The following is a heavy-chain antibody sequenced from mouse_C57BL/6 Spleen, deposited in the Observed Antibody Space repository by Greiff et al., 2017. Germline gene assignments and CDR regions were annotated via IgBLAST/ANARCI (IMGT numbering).Heavy chain of an antibody. J-gene: IGHJ2*01. D-gene: IGHD1-1*01. Sequence: QVQLQQSGAELARPGASVKLSCKASGYTFTSYGISWVKQRTGQGLEWIGEIYPRSGNTYYNEKFKGKATLTADKSSSTAYMGLRSLTSEDSAVYFCARTPFTTVVADYFDYWGQGTTLTVSS. CDR2: IYPRSGNT. CDR3: ARTPFTTVVADYFDY. CDR1: GYTFTSYG. V-gene: IGHV1-81*01.